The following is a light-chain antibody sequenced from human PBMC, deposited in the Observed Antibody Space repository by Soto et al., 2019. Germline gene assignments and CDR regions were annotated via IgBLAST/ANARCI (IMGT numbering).Light chain of an antibody. J-gene: IGLJ1*01. CDR3: SSYTTSNTYV. CDR2: DVS. V-gene: IGLV2-18*02. CDR1: SSDVGSNNR. Sequence: QSALTQPPSVSGSPGKSVAISCTGTSSDVGSNNRVSWYQQPPGSAPKLIIYDVSNRPSGIPDRFSGSKSANTASLTISGLQTEDEADYYCSSYTTSNTYVFGTGTKLAVL.